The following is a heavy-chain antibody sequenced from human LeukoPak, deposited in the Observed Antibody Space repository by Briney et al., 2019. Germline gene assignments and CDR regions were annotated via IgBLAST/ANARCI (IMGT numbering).Heavy chain of an antibody. CDR2: IWFDGSKK. V-gene: IGHV3-33*01. CDR1: GFTFSSYG. Sequence: QPGRSLRLSCAASGFTFSSYGMHWVRQAPGKGLEWVAVIWFDGSKKYYADSVKGRFTISRDNAKNSLYLQMNSLRADDTAVYYCARDRGSYPVDFWGQGTLVTVSS. J-gene: IGHJ4*02. CDR3: ARDRGSYPVDF. D-gene: IGHD3-16*02.